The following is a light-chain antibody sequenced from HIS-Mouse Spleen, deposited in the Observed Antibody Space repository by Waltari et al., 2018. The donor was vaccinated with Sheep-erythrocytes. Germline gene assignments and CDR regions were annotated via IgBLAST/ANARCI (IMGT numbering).Light chain of an antibody. CDR1: SSDGGSYNL. CDR2: EGS. CDR3: CSYAGSSTLV. V-gene: IGLV2-23*01. J-gene: IGLJ2*01. Sequence: QSALTQPASVSGSPGPSITISCTGTSSDGGSYNLVSWYQQHPGKAPKLMIYEGSKRTSGVSNRFSGSKSGNTASLTISGLQAEDEADYYCCSYAGSSTLVFGGGTKLTVL.